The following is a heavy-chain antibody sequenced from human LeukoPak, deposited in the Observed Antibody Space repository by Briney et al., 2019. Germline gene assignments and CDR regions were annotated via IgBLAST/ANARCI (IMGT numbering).Heavy chain of an antibody. CDR3: ARKNWDYWYFEL. V-gene: IGHV4-38-2*01. J-gene: IGHJ2*01. CDR1: GYSITSGYY. Sequence: PSETLSLTCAVFGYSITSGYYWGRIRQPPGTGLEWIGGIYHSGSTYYNPSLKSRVTISVDTSKNQFSLRLSSATAADTAVYYCARKNWDYWYFELWVRGTLVIVS. CDR2: IYHSGST. D-gene: IGHD7-27*01.